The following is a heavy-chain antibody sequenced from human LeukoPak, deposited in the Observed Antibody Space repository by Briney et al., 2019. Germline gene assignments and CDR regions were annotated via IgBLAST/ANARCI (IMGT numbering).Heavy chain of an antibody. CDR3: AKAADQYYYYYFYYMDV. V-gene: IGHV3-30*02. D-gene: IGHD2-2*01. J-gene: IGHJ6*03. CDR2: IRYDGSNK. CDR1: GFTFSSYG. Sequence: GGSLRLSCAASGFTFSSYGMHWVRQAPGKGLEWVAFIRYDGSNKYYADSVKGRFTISRDNSKNTLYLQMNSLRAEDTAVYYCAKAADQYYYYYFYYMDVWGKGTTVTVSS.